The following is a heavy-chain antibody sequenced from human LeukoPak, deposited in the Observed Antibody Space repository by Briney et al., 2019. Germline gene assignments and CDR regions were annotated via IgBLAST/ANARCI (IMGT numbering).Heavy chain of an antibody. CDR1: GGSFSDYY. CDR3: AREGIGRY. CDR2: INHSGST. Sequence: PSETLSLTCAVYGGSFSDYYWSWIRQPPGKGLEWIGEINHSGSTNYNPSLKSRVTISVDTSKNQFSLKLSSVTAADTAVHYCAREGIGRYWGQGTLVTVSS. D-gene: IGHD2-21*01. J-gene: IGHJ4*02. V-gene: IGHV4-34*01.